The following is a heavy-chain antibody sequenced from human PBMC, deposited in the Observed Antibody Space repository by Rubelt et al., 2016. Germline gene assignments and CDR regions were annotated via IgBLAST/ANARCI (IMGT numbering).Heavy chain of an antibody. CDR3: ARVPSGSPSNWFDP. V-gene: IGHV1-69*04. CDR2: IIPILGIA. D-gene: IGHD3-10*01. Sequence: WVRQAPGQRLEWMGRIIPILGIANYAQKFQGRVTITADKSTSTAYMELSSLRSEDTAVYYCARVPSGSPSNWFDPWGQGTLVTVSS. J-gene: IGHJ5*02.